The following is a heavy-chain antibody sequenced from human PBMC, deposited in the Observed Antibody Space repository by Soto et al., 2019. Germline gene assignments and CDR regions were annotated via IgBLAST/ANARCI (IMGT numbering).Heavy chain of an antibody. CDR1: GGTFSSYA. CDR2: IIPIFGTA. Sequence: QVQLVQSGAEVKKPGSSVKVSCKASGGTFSSYAISWVRQAPGQGLEWMGGIIPIFGTANYAQKFQGRVTITADESTSTAYMELSSLRSEDTAVYYCARDRSRGSYLGPRYAFDIWGQGTMVTVSS. J-gene: IGHJ3*02. V-gene: IGHV1-69*01. CDR3: ARDRSRGSYLGPRYAFDI. D-gene: IGHD1-26*01.